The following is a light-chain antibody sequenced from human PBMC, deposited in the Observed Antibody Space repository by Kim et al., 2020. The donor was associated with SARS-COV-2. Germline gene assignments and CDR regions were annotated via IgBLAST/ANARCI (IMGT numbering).Light chain of an antibody. CDR3: QQYNNWPPWT. J-gene: IGKJ1*01. V-gene: IGKV3-15*01. Sequence: SPGERATLSCRASQMVSSNLAWYQQKPGQAPRLLIYGASTRATGIPARFSGSGSGTEFTLTISSLQSEDFAVYYCQQYNNWPPWTFGQGTKVDIK. CDR1: QMVSSN. CDR2: GAS.